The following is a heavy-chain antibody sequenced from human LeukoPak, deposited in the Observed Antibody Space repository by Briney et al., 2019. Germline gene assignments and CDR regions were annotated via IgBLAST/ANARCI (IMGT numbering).Heavy chain of an antibody. V-gene: IGHV4-59*12. J-gene: IGHJ5*02. D-gene: IGHD6-13*01. CDR3: ARGPYGSSWYSPYNWFDP. CDR1: GGSISSYY. Sequence: SETLSLTCTVSGGSISSYYWSWIRQPPGKGLEWIGYIYYSGSTNYNPSLKSRVTISVDTSKNQFSLKLSSVTAADTAVYYCARGPYGSSWYSPYNWFDPWGQGTLVTVSS. CDR2: IYYSGST.